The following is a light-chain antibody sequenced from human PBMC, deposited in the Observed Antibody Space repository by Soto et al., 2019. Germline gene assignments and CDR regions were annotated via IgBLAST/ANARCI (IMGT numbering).Light chain of an antibody. J-gene: IGKJ1*01. Sequence: EIGLKQSPGILSLCPGERATLSCRASQSVSNDFLAWYQQKPGQAPRLLIYGASTRATDVPDRFSGSGSGTDFTLTISRLEPEDFAVYYCQHYKTFGQGTK. CDR3: QHYKT. CDR2: GAS. CDR1: QSVSNDF. V-gene: IGKV3-20*01.